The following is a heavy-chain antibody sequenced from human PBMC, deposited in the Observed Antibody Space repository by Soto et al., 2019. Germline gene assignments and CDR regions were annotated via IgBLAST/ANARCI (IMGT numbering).Heavy chain of an antibody. Sequence: SETLSLTCTVSGDSVSRYYWNWIRQPPGKGLEWIGYIYNSGRTNYNPSLKSRVTISVDPSKNQFSLPLTSVTAAGTAVHYCARAPTYSYGSGTRYYVYEMRIWGQGTTVTVSS. CDR3: ARAPTYSYGSGTRYYVYEMRI. CDR1: GDSVSRYY. D-gene: IGHD3-10*01. V-gene: IGHV4-59*02. CDR2: IYNSGRT. J-gene: IGHJ6*02.